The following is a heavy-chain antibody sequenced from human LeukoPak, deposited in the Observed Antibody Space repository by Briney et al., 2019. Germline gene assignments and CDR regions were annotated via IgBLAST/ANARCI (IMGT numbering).Heavy chain of an antibody. V-gene: IGHV4-34*01. CDR1: GGSFSGYY. CDR2: INHSGST. J-gene: IGHJ5*02. CDR3: ARGEDVTWFDP. Sequence: SETLSLTCAVYGGSFSGYYWSWIRQPPGKGLEWIGEINHSGSTNYNPSLKSRVTISVDTSKNQFSLKLSSVTAADTAVYYCARGEDVTWFDPWGQGTLVTVSS. D-gene: IGHD2-15*01.